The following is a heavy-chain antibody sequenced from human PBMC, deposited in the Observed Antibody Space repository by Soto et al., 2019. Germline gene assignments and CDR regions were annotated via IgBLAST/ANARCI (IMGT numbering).Heavy chain of an antibody. V-gene: IGHV1-69*06. CDR2: IIPIFGTA. J-gene: IGHJ5*02. Sequence: QVQLVQSGAEVKKPGSSVKVSCKASGGTFSSYAISWVRQAPGQGLEWMGGIIPIFGTANYAQKFQGRVTITADKSTGTAYMELRSLRSEDTAVYYCARAPSLSIAVAGRGWFDPWGQGTLVTVSS. CDR3: ARAPSLSIAVAGRGWFDP. D-gene: IGHD6-19*01. CDR1: GGTFSSYA.